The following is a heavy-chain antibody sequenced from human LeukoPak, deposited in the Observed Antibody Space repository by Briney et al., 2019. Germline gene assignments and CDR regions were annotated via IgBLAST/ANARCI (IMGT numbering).Heavy chain of an antibody. CDR2: IGTAGEI. V-gene: IGHV3-13*01. CDR1: GFTFSSYD. D-gene: IGHD3-10*02. J-gene: IGHJ6*04. CDR3: AELGITMIGGV. Sequence: GGSLRLSCAASGFTFSSYDIHWVRQATGKGLEWVSGIGTAGEIYYPGSVKGRFTISRENAKNSLYLQMNSLRAGDTAVYYCAELGITMIGGVWGKGPRSPSPQ.